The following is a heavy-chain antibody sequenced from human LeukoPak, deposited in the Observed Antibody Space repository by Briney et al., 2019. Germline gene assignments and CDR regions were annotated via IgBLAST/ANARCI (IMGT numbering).Heavy chain of an antibody. J-gene: IGHJ5*02. CDR2: IYYSGST. CDR3: AREDSSSWTNWFDP. Sequence: SETLSLTCTVSGGSISSHYWSWIRQPPGKELEWIGYIYYSGSTNYNPSLKSRVTISVDTSKNQFSLKLSSVTAADTAVYYCAREDSSSWTNWFDPWGQGTLVTVSS. V-gene: IGHV4-59*11. D-gene: IGHD6-13*01. CDR1: GGSISSHY.